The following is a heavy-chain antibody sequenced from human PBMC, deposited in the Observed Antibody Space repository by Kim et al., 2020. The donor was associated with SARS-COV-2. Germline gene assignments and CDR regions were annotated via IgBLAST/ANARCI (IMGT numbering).Heavy chain of an antibody. CDR1: GFTFSSYA. CDR2: ISYDGSNK. Sequence: GGSLRLSCAASGFTFSSYAMHWVRQAPGKGLEWVAVISYDGSNKYYADSVKGRFTISRDNSKNTLYLQMNSLRAEDTAVYYCARDGVGIDYWGQGTLVTV. J-gene: IGHJ4*02. V-gene: IGHV3-30-3*01. D-gene: IGHD2-15*01. CDR3: ARDGVGIDY.